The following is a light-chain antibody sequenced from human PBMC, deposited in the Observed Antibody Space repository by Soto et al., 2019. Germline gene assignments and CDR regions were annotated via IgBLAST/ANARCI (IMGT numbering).Light chain of an antibody. V-gene: IGKV1-5*01. CDR3: QQYHSSWT. Sequence: DIQMTQSPSTLSASVGDRVTITCRASQSISSWLAWYQQKPGKAPKLLIYDASSLQSGVPSRFSGSGSETDFTLTISSLQPEDFATYYCQQYHSSWTCGQGTKGDIK. CDR2: DAS. J-gene: IGKJ1*01. CDR1: QSISSW.